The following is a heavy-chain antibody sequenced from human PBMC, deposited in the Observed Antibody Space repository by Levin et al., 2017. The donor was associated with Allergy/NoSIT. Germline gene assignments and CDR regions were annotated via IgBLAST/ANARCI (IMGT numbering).Heavy chain of an antibody. V-gene: IGHV3-23*01. Sequence: GESLKISCAVSGFTFSNYAMSWVRQAPGKGLEWVSVISGSGDSTYYADSVKGRFTISRDKSKNTVNLQMNSLRAEDTALYFCARGGGSRLDYWAQGTPVTVSS. CDR2: ISGSGDST. CDR1: GFTFSNYA. D-gene: IGHD2-21*01. J-gene: IGHJ4*02. CDR3: ARGGGSRLDY.